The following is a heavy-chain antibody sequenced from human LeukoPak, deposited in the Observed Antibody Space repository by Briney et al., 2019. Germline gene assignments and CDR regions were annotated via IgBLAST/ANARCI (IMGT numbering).Heavy chain of an antibody. J-gene: IGHJ4*02. Sequence: GGSLRLSCAASGFTFSSYAMSWVRQAPGKGLEWVSAISGSGGSTYYAASVKGRFTISRDNSKNTLYLQMNSLRAEDTAVYYCAKAGLGTAMAEELDFDYWGQGTLVTVSS. CDR1: GFTFSSYA. CDR3: AKAGLGTAMAEELDFDY. V-gene: IGHV3-23*01. D-gene: IGHD5-18*01. CDR2: ISGSGGST.